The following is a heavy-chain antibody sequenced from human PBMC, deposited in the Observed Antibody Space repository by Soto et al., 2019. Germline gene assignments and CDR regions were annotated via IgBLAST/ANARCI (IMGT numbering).Heavy chain of an antibody. CDR2: TYYRSKWNN. V-gene: IGHV6-1*01. Sequence: SQTLSLPCVISGNNVSTNRAGWNWIRQSPSRGLEWLGRTYYRSKWNNDYAASVKGRITVNPDTSKNQFSLQLNSVTPEDTGVYYCARNSWNAPPTFDFWGQGIQVTGSS. CDR1: GNNVSTNRAG. CDR3: ARNSWNAPPTFDF. D-gene: IGHD1-1*01. J-gene: IGHJ4*02.